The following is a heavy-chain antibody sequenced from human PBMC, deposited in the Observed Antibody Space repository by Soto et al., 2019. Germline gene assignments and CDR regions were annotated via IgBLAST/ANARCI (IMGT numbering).Heavy chain of an antibody. CDR2: INAGNGNT. Sequence: QVQLVQSGAEVKKPGASVKVSCKASGYTFTSYAMHWVRQAPGQRLEWMGWINAGNGNTKYSQKFQGRVTITRDTSASTAYMGLSSLRSEDTAVYYCARNEYYYDSSGYYFSGGYYYGMDVWGQGTTVTVSS. J-gene: IGHJ6*02. D-gene: IGHD3-22*01. V-gene: IGHV1-3*01. CDR1: GYTFTSYA. CDR3: ARNEYYYDSSGYYFSGGYYYGMDV.